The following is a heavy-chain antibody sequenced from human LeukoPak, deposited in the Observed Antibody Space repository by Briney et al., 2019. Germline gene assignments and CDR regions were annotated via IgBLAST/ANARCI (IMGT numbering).Heavy chain of an antibody. V-gene: IGHV3-69-1*01. CDR1: GFTFSDYY. Sequence: GGSLRLSCAASGFTFSDYYMNWVRQAPGKGLEWVSSISSSSTIYYADSVKGRFTISRDNAKNSLYLQMNSLRAEDTAVYYCAKGHITMVRGVIPTLFDYWGQGTLVTVSS. J-gene: IGHJ4*02. D-gene: IGHD3-10*01. CDR2: ISSSSTI. CDR3: AKGHITMVRGVIPTLFDY.